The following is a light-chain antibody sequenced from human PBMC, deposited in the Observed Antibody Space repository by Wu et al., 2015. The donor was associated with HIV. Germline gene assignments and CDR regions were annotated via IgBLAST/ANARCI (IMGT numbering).Light chain of an antibody. J-gene: IGKJ1*01. V-gene: IGKV3-15*01. CDR3: QQYNNWPPTT. Sequence: EIVMTQSLATLSVSPGERATLSCRASQSVSTNLAWYQQTPGQAPRLLISGASTRATGVPARFSGSGSGTEFTLTINNLQFEDVAIYYCQQYNNWPPTTFGQGTKVEIK. CDR1: QSVSTN. CDR2: GAS.